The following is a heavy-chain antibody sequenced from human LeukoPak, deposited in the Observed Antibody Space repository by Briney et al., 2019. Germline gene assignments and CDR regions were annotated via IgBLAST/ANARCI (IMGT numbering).Heavy chain of an antibody. V-gene: IGHV4-59*01. D-gene: IGHD2-2*01. CDR2: IYYSGTT. CDR1: GGSISRYY. CDR3: ARDRGGLVPVAQFDP. J-gene: IGHJ5*02. Sequence: SGTLSLTCTVSGGSISRYYWSWIRQPPGKGLEWIGYIYYSGTTNYNPSLKSRVTISVDTSKNHFSLKLSSVTAGDTAVYYCARDRGGLVPVAQFDPWGQEPWSPSPQ.